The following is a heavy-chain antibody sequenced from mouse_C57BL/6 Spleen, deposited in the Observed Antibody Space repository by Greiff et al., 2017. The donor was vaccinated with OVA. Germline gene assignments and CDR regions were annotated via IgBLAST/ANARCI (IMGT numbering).Heavy chain of an antibody. V-gene: IGHV1-64*01. CDR1: GYTFTSYW. D-gene: IGHD2-3*01. CDR3: ARSIGIYDGYYSDAMDY. CDR2: IHPNSGSA. Sequence: QVQLQQPGAELVKPGASVKLSCKASGYTFTSYWMHWVKQRPGQGLEWIGMIHPNSGSANYNEKFKSKATLTVDKSSSTAYMQLSSLTSEDSAVYYCARSIGIYDGYYSDAMDYWGQGTSVTVSS. J-gene: IGHJ4*01.